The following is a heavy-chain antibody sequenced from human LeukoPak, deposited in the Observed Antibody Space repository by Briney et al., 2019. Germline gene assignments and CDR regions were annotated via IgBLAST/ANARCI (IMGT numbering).Heavy chain of an antibody. CDR3: ARGYSSGYHNLGY. D-gene: IGHD3-22*01. J-gene: IGHJ4*02. Sequence: ASVKVSCKASGGTFSSYAISWVRQAPGQGREWMGGIIHIFGTANYAQKFQGRVTITADESTSTAYMELSSLRSEDTAVYYCARGYSSGYHNLGYWGQGTLVTVSS. V-gene: IGHV1-69*13. CDR2: IIHIFGTA. CDR1: GGTFSSYA.